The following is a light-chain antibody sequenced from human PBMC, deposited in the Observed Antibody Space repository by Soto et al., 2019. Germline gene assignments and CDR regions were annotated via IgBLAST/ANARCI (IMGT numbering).Light chain of an antibody. J-gene: IGLJ2*01. CDR1: FSDIGGYNF. CDR2: EVN. Sequence: QSVLTQPASVSGSPGQSITISCTGTFSDIGGYNFVSWYQQHPGNAPKLMIYEVNTRPSGVSNRFSGSKSGNTASLTISGLQAEDEADYYCASYTRTTTLVFGGGTKVTVL. V-gene: IGLV2-14*01. CDR3: ASYTRTTTLV.